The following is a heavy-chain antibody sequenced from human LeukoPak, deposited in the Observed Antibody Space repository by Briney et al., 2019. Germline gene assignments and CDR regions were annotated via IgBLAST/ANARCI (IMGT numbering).Heavy chain of an antibody. D-gene: IGHD3-22*01. CDR1: RGTLSSYG. Sequence: GASVKVSCKASRGTLSSYGISWVRQAPGQGLEWMGGVIAIFGRVKYGQKFQGRATITTDESTSTAYMELSSLTSEDTGVYYCARGELRDSSGFSFFDYWGQGTLVTVSS. CDR2: VIAIFGRV. J-gene: IGHJ4*02. V-gene: IGHV1-69*05. CDR3: ARGELRDSSGFSFFDY.